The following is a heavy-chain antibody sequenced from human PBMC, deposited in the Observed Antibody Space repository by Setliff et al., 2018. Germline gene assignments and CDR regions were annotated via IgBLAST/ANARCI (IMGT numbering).Heavy chain of an antibody. D-gene: IGHD3-22*01. V-gene: IGHV4-38-2*01. CDR1: GFSISSGYY. J-gene: IGHJ5*02. Sequence: SETLSLTCAVSGFSISSGYYWGWIRQPPGKGLEWIVNIHHSGATKYDPSLKSRVTMSVDTSKNHVSLKLSSVTAADTAVYYCARAHTWSLPNDNSGYPGWFDPWGQGTLVTVSS. CDR2: IHHSGAT. CDR3: ARAHTWSLPNDNSGYPGWFDP.